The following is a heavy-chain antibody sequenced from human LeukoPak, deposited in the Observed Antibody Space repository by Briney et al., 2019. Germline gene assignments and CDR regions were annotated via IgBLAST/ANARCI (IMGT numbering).Heavy chain of an antibody. Sequence: PSETLSLTCTVSGGSISSYYWSWIRQPPGKGLEWIGYIYYSGGTNYNPSLKSRVTISVDTSKNQFSLKLSFVTAADTAVYYCATPSNYDAFDIWAKGQWSPSLQ. D-gene: IGHD4-11*01. J-gene: IGHJ3*02. CDR1: GGSISSYY. CDR3: ATPSNYDAFDI. V-gene: IGHV4-59*08. CDR2: IYYSGGT.